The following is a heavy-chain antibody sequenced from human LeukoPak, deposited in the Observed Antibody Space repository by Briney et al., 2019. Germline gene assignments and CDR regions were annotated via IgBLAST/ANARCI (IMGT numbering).Heavy chain of an antibody. J-gene: IGHJ4*02. V-gene: IGHV1-3*01. D-gene: IGHD4-23*01. CDR3: AKHYGGNSGLGY. CDR1: GYTFTSYA. Sequence: ASVKVSCKASGYTFTSYAMHWVRQAPGQRLEWMGWINAGNGYTKYSQKFQGRVTITRDTSASTAYMELSSLRSEDTAVYYCAKHYGGNSGLGYWGQGTLVTVSS. CDR2: INAGNGYT.